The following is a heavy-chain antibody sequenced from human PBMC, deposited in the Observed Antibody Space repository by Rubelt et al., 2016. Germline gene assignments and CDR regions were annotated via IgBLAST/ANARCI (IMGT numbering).Heavy chain of an antibody. D-gene: IGHD6-13*01. Sequence: GWIRQPPGKGLEWIGSIYYSGSTYYNPSLKSRVTISIDAPKNQFSLKLSSVTAADTAVYYCARRGIAAGETYYYYYMDVWGKGTTVTVSS. V-gene: IGHV4-39*01. CDR2: IYYSGST. J-gene: IGHJ6*03. CDR3: ARRGIAAGETYYYYYMDV.